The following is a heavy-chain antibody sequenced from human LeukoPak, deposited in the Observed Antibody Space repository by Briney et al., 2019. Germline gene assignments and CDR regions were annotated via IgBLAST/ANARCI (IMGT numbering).Heavy chain of an antibody. CDR2: ISAYNGNT. V-gene: IGHV1-18*01. CDR1: GYTFTSYG. CDR3: ARVSSITMVRNWFDP. D-gene: IGHD3-10*01. J-gene: IGHJ5*02. Sequence: EASVKVSCKASGYTFTSYGISWVRQAPGQGLEWMGWISAYNGNTNYAQKLQGRVTMTTDTSTSTAYMELRSLRSDDTAVYYCARVSSITMVRNWFDPWGQGTLVTVSS.